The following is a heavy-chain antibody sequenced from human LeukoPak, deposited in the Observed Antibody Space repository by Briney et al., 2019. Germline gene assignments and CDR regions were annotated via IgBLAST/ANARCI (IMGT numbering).Heavy chain of an antibody. D-gene: IGHD1-14*01. Sequence: GGSLRLSCAASGFTFSTYAMSWVRQAPGKGLEWVSAISGSGGSTFNADSVKGRFTISRDNSKNTLFLQMNSLRAEDTAIYYCAKDHPSGYYFDYWGPRTLVTVSS. V-gene: IGHV3-23*01. CDR3: AKDHPSGYYFDY. CDR1: GFTFSTYA. CDR2: ISGSGGST. J-gene: IGHJ4*02.